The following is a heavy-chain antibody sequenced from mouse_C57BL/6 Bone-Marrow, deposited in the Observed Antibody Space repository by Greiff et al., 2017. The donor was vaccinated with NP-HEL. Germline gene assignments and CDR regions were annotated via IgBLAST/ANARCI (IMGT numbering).Heavy chain of an antibody. D-gene: IGHD2-2*01. CDR2: ISSGGDYI. V-gene: IGHV5-9-1*02. J-gene: IGHJ4*01. CDR1: GFTFSSYA. CDR3: TREGYDGAMDY. Sequence: EVHLVESGEGLVKPGGSLKLSCAASGFTFSSYAMSWVRQTPEKRLEWVAYISSGGDYIYYADTVKGRFTISRDNARNTLYLQMSSLKSEDTAMYYCTREGYDGAMDYWGQGTSVTVSS.